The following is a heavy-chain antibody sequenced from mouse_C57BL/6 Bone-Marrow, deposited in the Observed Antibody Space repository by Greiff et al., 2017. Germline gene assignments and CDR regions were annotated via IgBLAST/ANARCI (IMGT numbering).Heavy chain of an antibody. Sequence: QVQLQQSGAELARPGASVKLSCKASGYTFTSYGISWVKQRTGQGLEWIGEIYPRSGNTSYNEKFKGKDTLTADKSSSTAYMELRSLTSEDSAVYFCAREPYYGSSYGGFADWGQGTLVTVSA. J-gene: IGHJ3*01. CDR2: IYPRSGNT. V-gene: IGHV1-81*01. D-gene: IGHD1-1*01. CDR1: GYTFTSYG. CDR3: AREPYYGSSYGGFAD.